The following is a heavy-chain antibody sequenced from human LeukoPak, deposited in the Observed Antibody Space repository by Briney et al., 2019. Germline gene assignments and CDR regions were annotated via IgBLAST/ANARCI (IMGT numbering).Heavy chain of an antibody. CDR2: INSDGSST. V-gene: IGHV3-74*01. Sequence: GGSLRLSCAASGFTFSSYWMHWVRQAPGKGLVWVSHINSDGSSTTYADSVKGRFTISRDNAKNTLYLQMNSLRTEDTAVYYCARAGRGLRYFDWLTYDYWGQGTLVTVSS. CDR1: GFTFSSYW. CDR3: ARAGRGLRYFDWLTYDY. J-gene: IGHJ4*02. D-gene: IGHD3-9*01.